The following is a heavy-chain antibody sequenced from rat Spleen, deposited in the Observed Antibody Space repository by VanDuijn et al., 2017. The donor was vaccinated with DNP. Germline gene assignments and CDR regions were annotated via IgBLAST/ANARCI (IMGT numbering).Heavy chain of an antibody. CDR3: ARLYNNYAMDA. Sequence: QVQLKESGPGLVQPSQTLSLTCTVSGFSLTSYGVSWVRQPPGKGLDWIAAISSGGSTYYNSAVQSRLSISRDTSKSQVFLKMNSLQPEDTGTYYCARLYNNYAMDAWGQGTSVTVSS. CDR2: ISSGGST. CDR1: GFSLTSYG. V-gene: IGHV2S12*01. D-gene: IGHD1-10*01. J-gene: IGHJ4*01.